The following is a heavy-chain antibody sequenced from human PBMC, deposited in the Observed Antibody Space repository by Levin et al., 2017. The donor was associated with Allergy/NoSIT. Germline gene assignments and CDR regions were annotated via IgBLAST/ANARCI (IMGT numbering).Heavy chain of an antibody. D-gene: IGHD5-18*01. V-gene: IGHV3-30-3*01. CDR1: GFTFSSYA. J-gene: IGHJ4*02. Sequence: GESLKISCAASGFTFSSYAMHWVRQAPGKGLEWVAVISYDGSNKYYADSVKGRFTISRDNSKNTLYLQMNSPRAEDTAVYYCASPHLRYSYGTGRFDYWGQGTLVTVSS. CDR2: ISYDGSNK. CDR3: ASPHLRYSYGTGRFDY.